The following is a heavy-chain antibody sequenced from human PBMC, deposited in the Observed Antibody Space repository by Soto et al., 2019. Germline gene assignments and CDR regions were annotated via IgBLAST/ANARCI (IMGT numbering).Heavy chain of an antibody. CDR3: AREVDPYYGGNSLSLDY. V-gene: IGHV1-69*13. Sequence: QVQLVQSGAEVKKPGSSVKVSCKASGGTFSTYGINWVRLAPGQGLEWMGWIIPKFGTTKNAQKFQGRVTLTEDESTNTAYMELKYLRSEDTAVYFCAREVDPYYGGNSLSLDYWGQGTLVTVSS. CDR2: IIPKFGTT. D-gene: IGHD4-17*01. J-gene: IGHJ4*02. CDR1: GGTFSTYG.